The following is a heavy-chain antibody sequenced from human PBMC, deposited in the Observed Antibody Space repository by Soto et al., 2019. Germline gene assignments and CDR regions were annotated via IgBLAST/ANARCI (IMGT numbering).Heavy chain of an antibody. Sequence: QVQQLESGPGQVKPWDTLSLTCTVSGAYISDFSWSWIRQPAGKGLEWIGRITVNGNTQYNPSFRSRVTMSMDTSRNQFSLNLQSATAADTALYYCARESGENWTYEAHWGQGTLVTVSS. D-gene: IGHD1-7*01. CDR1: GAYISDFS. CDR2: ITVNGNT. CDR3: ARESGENWTYEAH. V-gene: IGHV4-4*07. J-gene: IGHJ1*01.